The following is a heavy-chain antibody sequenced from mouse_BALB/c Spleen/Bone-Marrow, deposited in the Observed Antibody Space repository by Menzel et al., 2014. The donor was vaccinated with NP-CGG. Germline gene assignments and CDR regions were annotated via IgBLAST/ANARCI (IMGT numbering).Heavy chain of an antibody. V-gene: IGHV5-17*02. Sequence: EVNVVESGGGLVQPGGSRKLSCAASGFTFSNFGMHRVRQAPEKGLEWVAYISSGSSTIYYADTVKGRFTISRDNPKNTLFLQMTSLRSEDTAMYYCARRASPTGPMDYWGQGTSVTVSS. J-gene: IGHJ4*01. CDR1: GFTFSNFG. CDR3: ARRASPTGPMDY. CDR2: ISSGSSTI. D-gene: IGHD1-1*01.